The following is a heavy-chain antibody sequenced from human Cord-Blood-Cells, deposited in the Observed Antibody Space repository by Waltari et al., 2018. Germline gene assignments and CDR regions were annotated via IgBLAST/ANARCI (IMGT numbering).Heavy chain of an antibody. CDR2: IYRGGST. D-gene: IGHD2-21*02. J-gene: IGHJ4*02. Sequence: EVQLVGSGGGLIQLGGSLSLSCAASGFTVSSNSMSWVPRAPGKGMEWVSVIYRGGSTYYADSVKGRFTISRDNSKNTLYLQMNSLRAEDTAVYYCARGGAYCGGDCYLFWGQGTLVTVSS. V-gene: IGHV3-53*01. CDR1: GFTVSSNS. CDR3: ARGGAYCGGDCYLF.